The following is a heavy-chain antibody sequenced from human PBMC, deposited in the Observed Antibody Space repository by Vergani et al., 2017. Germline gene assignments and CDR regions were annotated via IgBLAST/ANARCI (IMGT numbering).Heavy chain of an antibody. CDR1: GFTFSSYS. CDR3: ARDYYDSITNPFDI. CDR2: ISSSSSTI. V-gene: IGHV3-48*01. D-gene: IGHD3-22*01. Sequence: EVQLMESGGGLVQPGGSLRLSCAASGFTFSSYSMNWVRQAPGKGLEWVSYISSSSSTIYYADSVKGRFTISRDNAKNSLYLQMNSLRAEDTAVYYCARDYYDSITNPFDIWGQGTMVTVSS. J-gene: IGHJ3*02.